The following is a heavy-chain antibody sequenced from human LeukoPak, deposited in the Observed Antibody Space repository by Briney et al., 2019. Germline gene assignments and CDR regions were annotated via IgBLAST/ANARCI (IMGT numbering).Heavy chain of an antibody. D-gene: IGHD5-18*01. CDR2: ISSSSSYI. CDR3: ASPRGYSYGSDY. Sequence: KSWGSLRLSCAASGFTFSSYSMNWVRQAPGKGLEWVSSISSSSSYIYYADSVKGRFTISRDNAKNSLYLQMNSLRAEDTAVYYCASPRGYSYGSDYWGQGTLVTVSS. V-gene: IGHV3-21*01. J-gene: IGHJ4*02. CDR1: GFTFSSYS.